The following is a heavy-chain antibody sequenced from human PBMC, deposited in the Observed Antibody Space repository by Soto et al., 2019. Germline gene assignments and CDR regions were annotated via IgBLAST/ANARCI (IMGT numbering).Heavy chain of an antibody. D-gene: IGHD3-22*01. CDR3: ARGRTYYYDSRASEAFDI. CDR2: IIPIFGTA. J-gene: IGHJ3*02. CDR1: GGTFSSYA. Sequence: SVKVSCKASGGTFSSYAISWARQAPGQGLEWMGGIIPIFGTANYAQKFQGRVTITADESTSTAYMELSSLRSEDTAVYYCARGRTYYYDSRASEAFDIWGQGTMVTVSS. V-gene: IGHV1-69*13.